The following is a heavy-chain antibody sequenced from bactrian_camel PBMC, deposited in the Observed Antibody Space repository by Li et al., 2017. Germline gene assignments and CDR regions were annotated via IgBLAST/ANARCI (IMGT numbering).Heavy chain of an antibody. CDR3: AAGRYVGDWFRPQEYKY. Sequence: DVQLVEYGGGLVQPGGSLRLSCVVSGFTSSTDYMSWVRQAPGKGLEWVSAINSGGGSTYYADSVKGRFTISRDNAKNTVYLQLNSLKTEDMAMYYCAAGRYVGDWFRPQEYKYWGQGTQVTVS. J-gene: IGHJ4*01. V-gene: IGHV3S40*01. CDR2: INSGGGST. D-gene: IGHD7*01. CDR1: GFTSSTDY.